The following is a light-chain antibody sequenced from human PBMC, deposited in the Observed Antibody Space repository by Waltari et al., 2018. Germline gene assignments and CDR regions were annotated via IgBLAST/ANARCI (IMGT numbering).Light chain of an antibody. CDR2: DSS. Sequence: EVILTQSPDTLSLSPGARATPSCRASQNITNNYLAWYQQKPCLAPRLLIYDSSSRATGVPDRFSGSGSGTDFTLTIGRLEPEDYAVYYCQQYENSPLTFGGGTQVETK. J-gene: IGKJ4*01. CDR1: QNITNNY. CDR3: QQYENSPLT. V-gene: IGKV3-20*01.